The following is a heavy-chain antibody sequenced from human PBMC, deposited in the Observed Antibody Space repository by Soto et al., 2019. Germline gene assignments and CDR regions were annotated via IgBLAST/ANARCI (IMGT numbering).Heavy chain of an antibody. D-gene: IGHD5-12*01. CDR1: GGSISSGGYY. J-gene: IGHJ4*02. V-gene: IGHV4-31*03. CDR2: IYYSGST. CDR3: ARYLAGGATIGY. Sequence: ASETLSLTCTVSGGSISSGGYYWSWIRQHPGKGLEWIGYIYYSGSTYYNPSLKSRVTISVDTSKNQFSLKLSSVTAADTAVYYCARYLAGGATIGYWGQGTLVTVSS.